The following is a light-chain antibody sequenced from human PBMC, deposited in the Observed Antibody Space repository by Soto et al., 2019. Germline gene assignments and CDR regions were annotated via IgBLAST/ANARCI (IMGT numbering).Light chain of an antibody. CDR3: QSYDRSLSVV. CDR1: SSNIGAGYD. Sequence: QSVLTQPPSVSGAPGQRVTISCTGSSSNIGAGYDVHWYQQLPGTAPKLLIYVNSNRPSGVPDRFSGSKSGTSASLAITGLQAEDEADYYCQSYDRSLSVVFGGGTKVTVL. CDR2: VNS. J-gene: IGLJ2*01. V-gene: IGLV1-40*01.